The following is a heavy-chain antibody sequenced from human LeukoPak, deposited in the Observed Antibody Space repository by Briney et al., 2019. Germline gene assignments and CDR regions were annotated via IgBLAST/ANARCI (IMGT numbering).Heavy chain of an antibody. CDR1: GYTFTSYG. Sequence: ASVKVSCKASGYTFTSYGISWVRQAPGQGLEWMGWISAYNGNTNYAQKLQGRVTMTTDTSTSTAYMELRSLRSDDTAVYYCARARYSDYDGDLDYWGQGTLVTVSS. CDR2: ISAYNGNT. V-gene: IGHV1-18*01. J-gene: IGHJ4*02. D-gene: IGHD5-12*01. CDR3: ARARYSDYDGDLDY.